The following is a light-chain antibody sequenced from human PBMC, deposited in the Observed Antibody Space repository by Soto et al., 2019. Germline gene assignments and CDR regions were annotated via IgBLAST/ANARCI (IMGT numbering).Light chain of an antibody. CDR3: LQVFNFPRA. Sequence: AIQMTQSPSSLAGSVGDRLTITCRASQDIGNDLGWYQQKPRKAPKLLIYAASSLQSGVSSRFSGSGSGTEFTLTISSLQPEDFATYYCLQVFNFPRAFGQGTKVDIK. CDR1: QDIGND. CDR2: AAS. V-gene: IGKV1-6*02. J-gene: IGKJ1*01.